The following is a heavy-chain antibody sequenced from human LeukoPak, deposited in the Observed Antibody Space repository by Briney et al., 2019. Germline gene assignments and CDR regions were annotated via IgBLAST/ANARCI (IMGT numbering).Heavy chain of an antibody. Sequence: GESLKISCKGSGYSFTSYWIGWVRQMLGKGLEWMGIIYPGDSDTRYSPSFQGQVTISADKSISTAYLQWSSLKASDTAMYYCARHCGSCYSGHYYYGMDVWGQGTTVTVSS. J-gene: IGHJ6*02. CDR3: ARHCGSCYSGHYYYGMDV. V-gene: IGHV5-51*01. CDR1: GYSFTSYW. D-gene: IGHD2-15*01. CDR2: IYPGDSDT.